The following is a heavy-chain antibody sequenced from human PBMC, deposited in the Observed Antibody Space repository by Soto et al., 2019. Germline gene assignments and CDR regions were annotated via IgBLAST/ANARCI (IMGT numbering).Heavy chain of an antibody. V-gene: IGHV1-3*05. Sequence: QVQLVQSGAEEKKPGASVKVSCKASGYTFTSYAMHWVRQAPGQRLEWMGWINAGNGNTKYSQKFQGRVTITRDTXXSTAYMGLSSLRSEDTAVYYCARDLLGFGELRSGYYYGMDVWGQGTTVTVSS. CDR3: ARDLLGFGELRSGYYYGMDV. CDR2: INAGNGNT. J-gene: IGHJ6*02. CDR1: GYTFTSYA. D-gene: IGHD3-10*01.